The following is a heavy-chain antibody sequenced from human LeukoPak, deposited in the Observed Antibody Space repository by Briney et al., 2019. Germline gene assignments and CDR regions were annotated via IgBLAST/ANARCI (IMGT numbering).Heavy chain of an antibody. D-gene: IGHD3-3*01. CDR3: ARGYDFWSGYSFDY. V-gene: IGHV3-23*01. Sequence: PGGSLRLSCAASGFGFSNYAMTWVRQAPGKGLEWVSEISGSGESTYYGDSEKGRFTISRDNSKNTLYLQMNSLRAEDTAVYYCARGYDFWSGYSFDYWGQGTLVTVSS. CDR1: GFGFSNYA. J-gene: IGHJ4*02. CDR2: ISGSGEST.